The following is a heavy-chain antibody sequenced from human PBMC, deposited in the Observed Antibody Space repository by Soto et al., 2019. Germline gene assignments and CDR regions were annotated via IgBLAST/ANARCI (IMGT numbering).Heavy chain of an antibody. J-gene: IGHJ5*02. CDR1: GGSISSSSYY. CDR3: ARLLDYVAGWPLNRFDP. D-gene: IGHD6-19*01. V-gene: IGHV4-39*01. CDR2: IYYSGST. Sequence: SETLSLTCTVSGGSISSSSYYWGWIRQPPGKGLEWIGSIYYSGSTYYNPSLKSRVTISVDTSKNQFSLKLSSVTAADTTVYYCARLLDYVAGWPLNRFDPWGQGTLVTVSS.